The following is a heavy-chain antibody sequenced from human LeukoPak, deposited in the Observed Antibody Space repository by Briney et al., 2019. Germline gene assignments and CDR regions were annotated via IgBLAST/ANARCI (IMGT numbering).Heavy chain of an antibody. J-gene: IGHJ4*02. D-gene: IGHD5-18*01. Sequence: PGGSLRLSCAASGFTFSSYGMHWVRQAPGKGLEWVAFIRYDGSNKYHADSVKGRFTISRDNSKNTLYLQMNSLRTGDTAVYYCAKAAGIQNQLVPYWGQGTLVTVSS. CDR1: GFTFSSYG. V-gene: IGHV3-30*02. CDR3: AKAAGIQNQLVPY. CDR2: IRYDGSNK.